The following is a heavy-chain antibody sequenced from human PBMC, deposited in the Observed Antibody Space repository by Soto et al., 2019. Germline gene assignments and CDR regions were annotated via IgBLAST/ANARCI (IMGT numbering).Heavy chain of an antibody. CDR3: ARDFYGSGSSSFDY. Sequence: PGGSLRLSCAASGFIFKNYVMNWVRQAPGKGLEWVSSISSSSSYIYYADSVKGRFTFSRDNAKNSLYLQMNSLRAEDTAVYYCARDFYGSGSSSFDYWGQGTLVTVSS. J-gene: IGHJ4*02. CDR2: ISSSSSYI. V-gene: IGHV3-21*01. D-gene: IGHD3-10*01. CDR1: GFIFKNYV.